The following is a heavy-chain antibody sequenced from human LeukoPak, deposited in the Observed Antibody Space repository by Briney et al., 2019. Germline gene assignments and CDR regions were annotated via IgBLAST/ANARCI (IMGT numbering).Heavy chain of an antibody. D-gene: IGHD3-3*01. Sequence: SETLSLTCTVSGGSISSSSYYWGWIRQPPGKGLEWIGSIYYSGSTYYNPSLKSRVTISVDTSKNQFSLKLSSVTAADTAVYYCARTLTYYDFWSGWAFDIWGQGTMVTVSS. CDR3: ARTLTYYDFWSGWAFDI. CDR1: GGSISSSSYY. V-gene: IGHV4-39*01. CDR2: IYYSGST. J-gene: IGHJ3*02.